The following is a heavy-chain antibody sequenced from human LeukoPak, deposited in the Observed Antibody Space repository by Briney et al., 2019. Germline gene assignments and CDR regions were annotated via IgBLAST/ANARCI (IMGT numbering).Heavy chain of an antibody. V-gene: IGHV3-23*01. Sequence: GGSLRLSCAASGFTFSSYAMSWVRQAPGKGLEWVSAISGSGGSTYYADSVKGRFTISRDNSKNTLYLQMNSLRAEDTAVYYCARDPDDILTGYHFQDYWGQGTLVTVSS. D-gene: IGHD3-9*01. J-gene: IGHJ4*02. CDR2: ISGSGGST. CDR1: GFTFSSYA. CDR3: ARDPDDILTGYHFQDY.